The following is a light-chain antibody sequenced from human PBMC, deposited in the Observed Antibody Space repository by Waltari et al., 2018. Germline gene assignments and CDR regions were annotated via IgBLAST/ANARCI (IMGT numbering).Light chain of an antibody. J-gene: IGKJ4*01. CDR2: DAS. Sequence: EIVMTQSPATLSVSPGERATLSCRASQSVSTNLGWYQQKPGQAPRLLIYDASIRATGIPARFSGSGSGTEFTLTISSLQSEDFAVYYCQQYNKWPPLTFGEGTKVEIK. CDR3: QQYNKWPPLT. V-gene: IGKV3-15*01. CDR1: QSVSTN.